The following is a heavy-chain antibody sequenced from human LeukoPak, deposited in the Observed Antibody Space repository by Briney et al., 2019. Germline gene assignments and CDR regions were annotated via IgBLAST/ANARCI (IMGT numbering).Heavy chain of an antibody. D-gene: IGHD7-27*01. V-gene: IGHV3-7*01. CDR3: ARAGEKGLYYFDY. CDR1: GFTFGPYW. Sequence: GGSLRLSCAASGFTFGPYWMSWVRQAPGKGLEWVANINGDGNERFYVDSVKGRFTISRDNAENSLYLQMNSLRAEDTAVYYCARAGEKGLYYFDYWGQGTLVTVSS. CDR2: INGDGNER. J-gene: IGHJ4*02.